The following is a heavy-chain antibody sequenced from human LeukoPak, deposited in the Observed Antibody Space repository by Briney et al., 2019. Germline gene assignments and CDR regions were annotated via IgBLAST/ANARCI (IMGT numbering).Heavy chain of an antibody. CDR3: ARDLNWETY. D-gene: IGHD1-1*01. J-gene: IGHJ4*02. V-gene: IGHV3-7*01. Sequence: GGSLRLSCAASGFTFSTYWMTWVRQAPGKGLEWVANIKPDGSQIYYVDSVKGRFTISRDNAKNSLYLQMNSLRAEDTAVYYCARDLNWETYWGQGTLVTVSS. CDR2: IKPDGSQI. CDR1: GFTFSTYW.